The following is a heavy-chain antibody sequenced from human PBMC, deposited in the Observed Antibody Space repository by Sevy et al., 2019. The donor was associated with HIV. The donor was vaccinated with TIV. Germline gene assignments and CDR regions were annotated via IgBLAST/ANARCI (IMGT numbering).Heavy chain of an antibody. J-gene: IGHJ4*02. CDR1: GGSISSSSYY. V-gene: IGHV4-39*01. D-gene: IGHD6-6*01. CDR3: ARHSKPGRYSSSFDY. Sequence: SETLSLTCTVSGGSISSSSYYWGWIRQPPGKGLEWIGSIYYSGSTYYNPSLKSRVTISVDTSKNQFSLKLGSVTAADTAVYYCARHSKPGRYSSSFDYWGQGTLVTVSS. CDR2: IYYSGST.